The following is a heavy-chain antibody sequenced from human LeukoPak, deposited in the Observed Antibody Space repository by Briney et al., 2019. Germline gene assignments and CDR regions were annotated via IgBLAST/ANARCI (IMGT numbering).Heavy chain of an antibody. V-gene: IGHV3-13*01. J-gene: IGHJ3*02. CDR1: GFTFSSYD. CDR3: VAGAVGAFDI. CDR2: IGTAGDT. Sequence: GGSLRLSCAASGFTFSSYDMHWVHQATGKGLEWVSAIGTAGDTYYPGYVKGRFTISRENAKNSLYLQTNSLRAGDTAVYYCVAGAVGAFDIWGQGTMVTVSS. D-gene: IGHD3-16*01.